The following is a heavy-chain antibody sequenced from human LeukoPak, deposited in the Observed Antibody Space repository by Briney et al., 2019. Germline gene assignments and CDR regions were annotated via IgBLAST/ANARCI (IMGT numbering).Heavy chain of an antibody. V-gene: IGHV1-8*01. CDR2: MNPNRGNT. CDR3: ARYQYYDFWSGPDY. J-gene: IGHJ4*02. CDR1: GYTFTSYD. Sequence: GASVKVSCKASGYTFTSYDINWVRQATGQGLEWMGWMNPNRGNTGYAQKFQGRVTMTRNTSISTAYMELSSLRSEDTAVYYCARYQYYDFWSGPDYWGQGTLVTVSS. D-gene: IGHD3-3*01.